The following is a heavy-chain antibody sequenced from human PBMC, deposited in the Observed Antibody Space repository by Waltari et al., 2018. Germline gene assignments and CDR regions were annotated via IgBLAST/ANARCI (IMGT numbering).Heavy chain of an antibody. CDR3: ASYDIWNGYYLDW. D-gene: IGHD3-3*01. Sequence: QLQLQESGPGLVNPSETLSLTCPVSGASINRDNYYWAWIRRPPGKGLGGIGSIYYRGTTYYSPSLNSRVTISIDTSRKQFSLKLTSVTAADTATYYCASYDIWNGYYLDWWGQGTLVTVSS. CDR1: GASINRDNYY. J-gene: IGHJ4*02. CDR2: IYYRGTT. V-gene: IGHV4-39*01.